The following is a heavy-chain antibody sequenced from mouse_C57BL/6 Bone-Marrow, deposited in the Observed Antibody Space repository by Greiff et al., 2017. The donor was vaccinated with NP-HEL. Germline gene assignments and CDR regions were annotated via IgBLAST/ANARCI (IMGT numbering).Heavy chain of an antibody. D-gene: IGHD1-1*01. V-gene: IGHV5-4*01. CDR2: ISDGGSYT. J-gene: IGHJ3*01. CDR3: ARDLGFYYYGSSPFAY. CDR1: GFTFSSYA. Sequence: EVKLVESGGGLVKPGGSLKLSCAASGFTFSSYAMSWVRQTPEKRLEWVATISDGGSYTYYPDNVKGRFTISRDNAKNNLYLQMSHLKSEDTAMYYCARDLGFYYYGSSPFAYWGQGTLVTVSA.